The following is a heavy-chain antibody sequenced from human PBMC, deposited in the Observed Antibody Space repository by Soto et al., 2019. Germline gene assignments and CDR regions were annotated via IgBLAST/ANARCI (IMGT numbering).Heavy chain of an antibody. CDR1: GFTFSSYA. J-gene: IGHJ4*02. CDR3: AKDNYYDSSGYYDY. V-gene: IGHV3-23*01. Sequence: GGSLRLSCAASGFTFSSYAMSWVRQAPGKGLEWVSAISGSGGSAYYADSVKGRFTISRDNSKNTLYLQMNSLRAEDTAVYYCAKDNYYDSSGYYDYWGQGTLVTVSS. D-gene: IGHD3-22*01. CDR2: ISGSGGSA.